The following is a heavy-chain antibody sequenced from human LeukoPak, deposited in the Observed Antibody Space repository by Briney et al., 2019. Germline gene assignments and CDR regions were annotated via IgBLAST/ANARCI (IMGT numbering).Heavy chain of an antibody. CDR2: ISSSSSYI. D-gene: IGHD6-19*01. J-gene: IGHJ3*02. V-gene: IGHV3-21*01. Sequence: GGSLRLSCAASGFTFSSYSMNWVRQAPGKGLEWVSSISSSSSYIYYADSVKGRFTISRDNAKNSLYLQMNSLRAEDTAVYYCARVESGWLLARPDHAFDIWGQGTMVTVSS. CDR1: GFTFSSYS. CDR3: ARVESGWLLARPDHAFDI.